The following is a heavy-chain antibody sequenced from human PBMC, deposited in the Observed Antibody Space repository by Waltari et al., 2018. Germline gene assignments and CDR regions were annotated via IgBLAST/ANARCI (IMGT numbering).Heavy chain of an antibody. V-gene: IGHV4-4*02. J-gene: IGHJ4*02. Sequence: QLQLQESGPGLVKPSGTLSLTCDVSGDSMSSTDCWSWVRQSPQRGLEWVGQVRGDGKSNYDPSFASRVTISLDASKNLFSLNLNFATAADTDMYYCARDRGRGLYLDTWGPGTPVTVSP. D-gene: IGHD1-26*01. CDR2: VRGDGKS. CDR3: ARDRGRGLYLDT. CDR1: GDSMSSTDC.